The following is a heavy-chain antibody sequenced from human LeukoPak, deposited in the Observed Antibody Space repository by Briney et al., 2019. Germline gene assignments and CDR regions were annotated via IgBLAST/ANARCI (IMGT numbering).Heavy chain of an antibody. D-gene: IGHD3-3*01. J-gene: IGHJ6*02. Sequence: ASVKVSCKASGYTFTSYDINWVRQATGQGLEWMGWMNPNSGNTGYAQKFQGRVTMTRNTSISTAYMELSSLRSEDTAVYYCARGSGAKDYDFWSGQVRYYYGMDVWGQGTTVTVSS. CDR3: ARGSGAKDYDFWSGQVRYYYGMDV. V-gene: IGHV1-8*01. CDR2: MNPNSGNT. CDR1: GYTFTSYD.